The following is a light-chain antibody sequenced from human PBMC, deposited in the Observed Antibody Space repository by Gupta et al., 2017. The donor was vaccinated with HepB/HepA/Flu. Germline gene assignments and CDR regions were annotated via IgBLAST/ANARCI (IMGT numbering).Light chain of an antibody. CDR3: QHDDSSPYT. CDR2: WAS. J-gene: IGKJ2*01. Sequence: DIVMTQSPDSLAVSLGEWATINCKSSQSGLYRSNNKNYLAWYQQKPGQPPKLLIYWASTRESGVPDRFSGSGSGTDFTLTISILHAEDVAVYYCQHDDSSPYTFGQGTKLEIK. CDR1: QSGLYRSNNKNY. V-gene: IGKV4-1*01.